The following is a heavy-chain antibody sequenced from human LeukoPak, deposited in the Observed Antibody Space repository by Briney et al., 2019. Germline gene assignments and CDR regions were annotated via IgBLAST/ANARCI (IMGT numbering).Heavy chain of an antibody. CDR3: ARAPHGSGSYKDY. CDR1: GYSISSGYY. CDR2: IYHSGST. Sequence: SETLSLTCTVSGYSISSGYYWGWIRQPPGKGLEWIGSIYHSGSTYYNPSLKSRVTISVDTSKNQFSLKLSSVTAADTAVYYCARAPHGSGSYKDYWGQGTLVTVSS. V-gene: IGHV4-38-2*02. J-gene: IGHJ4*02. D-gene: IGHD3-10*01.